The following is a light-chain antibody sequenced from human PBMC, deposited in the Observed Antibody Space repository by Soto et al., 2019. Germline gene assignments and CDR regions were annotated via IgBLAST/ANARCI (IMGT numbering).Light chain of an antibody. V-gene: IGKV3-20*01. CDR1: QCVSSSY. J-gene: IGKJ1*01. CDR2: GAS. Sequence: EIVLTQSPGTLSLSPGERATLSCRASQCVSSSYLAWYQQKPGQAPRLLIYGASSRATGITDRFSGSGSGTDFTLTISRLEPEDFAVYYCQHYGSSPRKFGQGTKVEIK. CDR3: QHYGSSPRK.